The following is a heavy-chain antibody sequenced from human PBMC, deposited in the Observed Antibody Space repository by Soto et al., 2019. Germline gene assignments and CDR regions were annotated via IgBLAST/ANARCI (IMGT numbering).Heavy chain of an antibody. D-gene: IGHD1-26*01. Sequence: PSETLSLTCTVSGGSISSYYWSWIRQPPGKGLEWIGYIYYSGSTNYNPSLKSRVTISVDTSKNQFSLKLSSVTAADTAVYYCARLGPYSGSYQDFDYWGQGTLVTVSS. J-gene: IGHJ4*02. CDR3: ARLGPYSGSYQDFDY. V-gene: IGHV4-59*08. CDR1: GGSISSYY. CDR2: IYYSGST.